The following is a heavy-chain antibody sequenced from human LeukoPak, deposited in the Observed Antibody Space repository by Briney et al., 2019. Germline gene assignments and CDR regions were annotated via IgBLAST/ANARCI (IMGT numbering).Heavy chain of an antibody. D-gene: IGHD5-18*01. J-gene: IGHJ4*02. CDR2: IRYDGSNK. V-gene: IGHV3-30*02. Sequence: QAGGSLRLSCAASGFTFSSYGMHWVRQAPGKGLEWVAFIRYDGSNKYYADSVKGRFTISRDNSKNTLYLQMNSLRAEDTAVYYCAKGDTAMVPFDYWGQGTLVTVSS. CDR1: GFTFSSYG. CDR3: AKGDTAMVPFDY.